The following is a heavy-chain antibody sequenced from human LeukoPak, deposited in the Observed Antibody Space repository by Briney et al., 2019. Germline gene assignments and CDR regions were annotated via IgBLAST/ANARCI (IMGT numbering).Heavy chain of an antibody. V-gene: IGHV1-46*01. J-gene: IGHJ4*02. CDR3: AREGEMATIAN. D-gene: IGHD5-24*01. Sequence: ASVKVSCKASGYTFTSYYMHWVRQAPGQGLEWMGIINPSGGSTSYAQKFQGRVTMTRDTSTSTVYMELSSLGSEDTAVYYCAREGEMATIANWGQGTLVTVSS. CDR1: GYTFTSYY. CDR2: INPSGGST.